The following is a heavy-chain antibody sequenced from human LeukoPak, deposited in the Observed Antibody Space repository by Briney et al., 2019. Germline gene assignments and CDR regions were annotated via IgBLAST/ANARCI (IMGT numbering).Heavy chain of an antibody. CDR2: IKQDGSEK. CDR3: ARDRGVGATTPDDAFDI. CDR1: GFTFSSYW. J-gene: IGHJ3*02. D-gene: IGHD1-26*01. V-gene: IGHV3-7*01. Sequence: GGSLRLSCAASGFTFSSYWMSWVRQAPGKGLEWVANIKQDGSEKYYVDSVKGRFTISRDNAKNSLYLQMNSLRAEDTAVYYCARDRGVGATTPDDAFDIWGRGTMVTVSS.